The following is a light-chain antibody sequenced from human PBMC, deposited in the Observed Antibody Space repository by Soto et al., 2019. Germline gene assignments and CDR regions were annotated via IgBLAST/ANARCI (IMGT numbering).Light chain of an antibody. J-gene: IGKJ1*01. CDR1: QSLSSNY. CDR2: GAS. V-gene: IGKV3-20*01. Sequence: EIVLTQSPGTLSLSPGERATLSCRASQSLSSNYLAWYQQKPGQAPRLLIYGASSRAADIPDRFSGSGSGTAFTLTISRLDPEDFAMYYCQEYGTSPTFGQGTKVEIK. CDR3: QEYGTSPT.